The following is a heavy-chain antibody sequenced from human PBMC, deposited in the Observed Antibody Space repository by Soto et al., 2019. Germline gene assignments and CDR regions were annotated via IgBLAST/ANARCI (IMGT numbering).Heavy chain of an antibody. V-gene: IGHV4-34*01. Sequence: SETLSLTCAVYGGSFSDYYWSWIRQPPGKGLEWIGEINHSGGTNSNPSLKSRVTISVDTSKNYFSLKLTSVTAADTAVYYCARGGVTIFGILNNWFDPWGQGTLVTVSS. CDR3: ARGGVTIFGILNNWFDP. CDR1: GGSFSDYY. D-gene: IGHD3-3*01. J-gene: IGHJ5*02. CDR2: INHSGGT.